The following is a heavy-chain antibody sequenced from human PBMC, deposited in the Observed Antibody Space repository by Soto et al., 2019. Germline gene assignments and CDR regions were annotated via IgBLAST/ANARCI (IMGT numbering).Heavy chain of an antibody. CDR1: GGTFSRYS. Sequence: RASVKVSCKASGGTFSRYSISWVRQAPGQGLEWMGGIIPIFGTANYAQKFQGRVTITADESTSTAYMELSSLRSEDTAVYYCARGYCTNGVCYRFSQYYYYGMDVWGQGTTVTVSS. D-gene: IGHD2-8*01. J-gene: IGHJ6*02. V-gene: IGHV1-69*13. CDR2: IIPIFGTA. CDR3: ARGYCTNGVCYRFSQYYYYGMDV.